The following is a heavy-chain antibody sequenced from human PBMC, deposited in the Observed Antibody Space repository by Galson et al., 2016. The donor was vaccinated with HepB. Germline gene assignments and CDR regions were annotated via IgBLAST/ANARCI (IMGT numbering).Heavy chain of an antibody. V-gene: IGHV3-11*01. J-gene: IGHJ4*02. Sequence: SLRLSCAASGFTFSDYSMSWIRQAPGKGLEWVSFIGTRGGTMYYADSMKGRSTIPRDNAKNSLYLQMNTLRAEDTAVYYCARVGVGLDFDYWGRGTLVTVSS. CDR3: ARVGVGLDFDY. CDR2: IGTRGGTM. CDR1: GFTFSDYS.